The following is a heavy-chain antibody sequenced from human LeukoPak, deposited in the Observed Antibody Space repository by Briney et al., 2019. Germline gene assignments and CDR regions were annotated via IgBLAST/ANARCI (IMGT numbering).Heavy chain of an antibody. CDR3: ARMWYQLLDDY. CDR1: GGSFSGYC. D-gene: IGHD2-2*01. V-gene: IGHV4-34*01. Sequence: SETLSLTCAVYGGSFSGYCWSWIRQPPGKGLEWIGEINHSGSTNYNPSLKSRVTISVDTSKNQFSLKLSSVTAADTAVYYCARMWYQLLDDYWGQGTLVTVSS. J-gene: IGHJ4*02. CDR2: INHSGST.